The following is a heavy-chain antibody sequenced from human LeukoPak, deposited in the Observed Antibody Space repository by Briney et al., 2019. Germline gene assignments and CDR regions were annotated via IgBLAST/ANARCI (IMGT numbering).Heavy chain of an antibody. CDR2: INGSGVIT. Sequence: PGGSLRLSCAASGITLSSYAMSWVRQAPGKGLEWVSAINGSGVITYYTDSVKGRFTISRDNSKNTVYLQMNSLRAEDTAVYYCAKIAGSSGYYPDYWGQGTLVTVSS. D-gene: IGHD3-22*01. J-gene: IGHJ4*02. CDR1: GITLSSYA. V-gene: IGHV3-23*01. CDR3: AKIAGSSGYYPDY.